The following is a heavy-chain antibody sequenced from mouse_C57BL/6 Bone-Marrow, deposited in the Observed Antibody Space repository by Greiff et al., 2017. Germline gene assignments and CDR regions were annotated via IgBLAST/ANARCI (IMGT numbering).Heavy chain of an antibody. Sequence: QVQLKQPGAELVKPGASVKMSCTASGYTFTSYWITWVKQRPGQGLEWIGDIYPGSGSTNYNEKFKSKATLTVDTSSSTAYMQLSSLTSEDSAVYDCARPYYSNYWYFDVWGTGTTVTVSS. V-gene: IGHV1-55*01. J-gene: IGHJ1*03. CDR2: IYPGSGST. CDR1: GYTFTSYW. CDR3: ARPYYSNYWYFDV. D-gene: IGHD2-5*01.